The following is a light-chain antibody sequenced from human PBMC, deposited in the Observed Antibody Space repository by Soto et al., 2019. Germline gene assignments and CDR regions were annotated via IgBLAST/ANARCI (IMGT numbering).Light chain of an antibody. CDR2: GAS. J-gene: IGKJ4*01. Sequence: EIVLSQSPAALSVSIGDRATLSCRASQSVSSSYLAWYQQKPGKAPRLLIYGASSRATGIPDRFSGSGSGTDFTLTISRLQPEDIAVYYCQQYGSSPLTFGGGTKVDIK. CDR1: QSVSSSY. V-gene: IGKV3-20*01. CDR3: QQYGSSPLT.